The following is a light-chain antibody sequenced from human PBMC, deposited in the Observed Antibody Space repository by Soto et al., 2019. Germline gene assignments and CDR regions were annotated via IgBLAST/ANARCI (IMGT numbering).Light chain of an antibody. Sequence: DIQMTQSPSTLSAAVGDRVTITCRASESISSWVAWYQQKPGKAPKLLIYKASSLETGVPSRFSGSGSGTEFTLSISSLQPDDLATYYCQQYNSYPWTFGQGTKVEIK. CDR1: ESISSW. J-gene: IGKJ1*01. CDR2: KAS. V-gene: IGKV1-5*03. CDR3: QQYNSYPWT.